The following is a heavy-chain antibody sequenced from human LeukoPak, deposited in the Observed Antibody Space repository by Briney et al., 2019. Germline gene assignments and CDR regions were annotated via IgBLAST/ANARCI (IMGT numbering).Heavy chain of an antibody. V-gene: IGHV3-33*06. Sequence: GRSLRLSCAASGFTFSSYGMHWVRQAPGKGLEWVAVIWYDGSNKYYADSVKGRFTISRGNSKNTLYLQMNSLRAEDTAVYYCAKDLGAVRTFGGYYMDVWGKGTTVTVSS. CDR2: IWYDGSNK. CDR3: AKDLGAVRTFGGYYMDV. J-gene: IGHJ6*03. CDR1: GFTFSSYG. D-gene: IGHD3-10*01.